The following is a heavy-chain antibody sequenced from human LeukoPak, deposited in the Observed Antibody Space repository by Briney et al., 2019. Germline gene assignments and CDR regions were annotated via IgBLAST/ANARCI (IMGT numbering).Heavy chain of an antibody. J-gene: IGHJ4*02. V-gene: IGHV3-7*05. CDR2: INEDGTEK. CDR1: GFTFPNYG. D-gene: IGHD3-3*01. CDR3: ARDFGD. Sequence: PGGSLRLSCAASGFTFPNYGMNWIRQAPGRGLEWLANINEDGTEKYYVDSVKGRFTISRDNARNSLYLQMDSLRTEDTAVYYCARDFGDWGQGTLVSVSS.